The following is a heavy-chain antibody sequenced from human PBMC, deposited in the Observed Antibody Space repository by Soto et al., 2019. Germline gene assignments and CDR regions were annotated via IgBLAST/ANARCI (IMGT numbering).Heavy chain of an antibody. CDR3: AKFRYGSGIRYFDL. V-gene: IGHV1-8*01. CDR1: GYTFNSYD. Sequence: QVQLVQSGAEVKKPGASVKVSCKASGYTFNSYDINWVRQATGQGLEWMGWMNPNSGNTGYAHKFQGRVTMTRNTSIRTAYMELSSLRSEDTAVYYCAKFRYGSGIRYFDLWGRGTLVTVSS. D-gene: IGHD3-10*01. CDR2: MNPNSGNT. J-gene: IGHJ2*01.